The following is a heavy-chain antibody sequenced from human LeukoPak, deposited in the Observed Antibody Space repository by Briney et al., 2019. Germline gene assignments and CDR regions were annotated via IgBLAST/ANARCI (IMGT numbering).Heavy chain of an antibody. CDR3: ARGQLWGLFDY. J-gene: IGHJ4*02. CDR1: GYIFTGHY. V-gene: IGHV1-2*02. Sequence: ASVNLSCKASGYIFTGHYMHWVRQAPGQGLEWMGLINPSSGGTNYAQKFQGRVTMTRDTSISTAYMELSRLRSDDTAVYYCARGQLWGLFDYGGQGTLVPVSS. D-gene: IGHD5-18*01. CDR2: INPSSGGT.